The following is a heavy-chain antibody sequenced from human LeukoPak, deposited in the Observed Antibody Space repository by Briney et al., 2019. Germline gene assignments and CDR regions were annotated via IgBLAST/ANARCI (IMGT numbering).Heavy chain of an antibody. CDR1: GYTFTSYY. D-gene: IGHD1-26*01. V-gene: IGHV1-46*01. CDR3: AKDSEWELFDY. J-gene: IGHJ4*02. CDR2: INPSGGST. Sequence: ASVKVSCKASGYTFTSYYMHWVRQAPGQGLEWMGIINPSGGSTSYAQKFQGRVTMTRDTSTSTVYMELNSLRAEDTAVYYCAKDSEWELFDYWGQGTLVTVSS.